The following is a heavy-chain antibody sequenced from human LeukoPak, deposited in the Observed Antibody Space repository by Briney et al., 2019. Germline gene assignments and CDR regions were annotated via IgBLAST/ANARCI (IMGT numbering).Heavy chain of an antibody. CDR1: GGSIRSSSYY. J-gene: IGHJ5*02. D-gene: IGHD2-2*01. Sequence: SETLSLTCTVSGGSIRSSSYYWGWIRQPPGKGLEWIGNIYYGGSTYYNPSLKSRVTTSIDTSKNQFSLKLSSVTAADTAVYYCARATEPGSSTWDWFDPWGQGTLVTVSS. CDR2: IYYGGST. V-gene: IGHV4-39*07. CDR3: ARATEPGSSTWDWFDP.